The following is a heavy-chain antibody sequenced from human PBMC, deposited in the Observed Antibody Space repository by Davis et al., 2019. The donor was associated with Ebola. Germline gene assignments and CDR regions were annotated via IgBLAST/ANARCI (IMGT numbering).Heavy chain of an antibody. CDR1: GFTFNNYA. J-gene: IGHJ6*02. V-gene: IGHV3-7*03. CDR2: IKEDGSEK. CDR3: ARGSRNMDV. Sequence: PGGSLRLSCAASGFTFNNYAMDWVRRAPGKGLEWVAKIKEDGSEKLEVDSVKGRFTISRDNAKDSLYLQMNSLRAEDTAVYYCARGSRNMDVWGQGTTVTVSS.